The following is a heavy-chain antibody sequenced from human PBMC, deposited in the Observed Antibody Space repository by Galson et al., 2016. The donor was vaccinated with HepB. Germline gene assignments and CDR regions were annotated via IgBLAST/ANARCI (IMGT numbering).Heavy chain of an antibody. V-gene: IGHV4-4*02. Sequence: SETLSLTCAVSGGSISSDNWWSWVRQPPGKGLEWIGEIYHSVNTNYNPSLKSRVTISVDKSKNQFSLKLNSVTAADTAVCYCATSITRNFFQHWGQGTLVTVSS. D-gene: IGHD1-14*01. CDR3: ATSITRNFFQH. CDR1: GGSISSDNW. CDR2: IYHSVNT. J-gene: IGHJ1*01.